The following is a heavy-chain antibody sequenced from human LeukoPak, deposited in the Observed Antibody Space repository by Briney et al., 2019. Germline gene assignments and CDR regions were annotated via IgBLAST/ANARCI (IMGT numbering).Heavy chain of an antibody. CDR1: GYTFTTYD. Sequence: ASVKVSCKASGYTFTTYDINWVRQATGQGLEWMGWMNPNSGNTGCTQKFQGRVTMTRNTSISTVYMELSSLRSEDTAVYYCARGRGSGHKENWFDPWGQGTLVTVSS. V-gene: IGHV1-8*01. CDR2: MNPNSGNT. CDR3: ARGRGSGHKENWFDP. D-gene: IGHD6-19*01. J-gene: IGHJ5*02.